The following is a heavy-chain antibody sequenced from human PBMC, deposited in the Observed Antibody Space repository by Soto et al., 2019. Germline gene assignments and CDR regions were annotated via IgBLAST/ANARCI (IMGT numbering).Heavy chain of an antibody. CDR2: ISYDGSNK. CDR3: AKGGGSTTVTTIDY. Sequence: GGSLRLSCAASGFTFSSYGMHWVRQAPGKGLEWVAVISYDGSNKYYADSVKGRFTISRDNSKNTLYLQMNSLRAEDTAVYYCAKGGGSTTVTTIDYWGQGTLVTVSS. V-gene: IGHV3-30*18. CDR1: GFTFSSYG. J-gene: IGHJ4*02. D-gene: IGHD4-17*01.